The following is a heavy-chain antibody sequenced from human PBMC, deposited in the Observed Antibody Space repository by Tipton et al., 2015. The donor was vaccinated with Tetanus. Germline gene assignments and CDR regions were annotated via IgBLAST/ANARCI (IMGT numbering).Heavy chain of an antibody. CDR3: ARGRGLEPQEYFEH. V-gene: IGHV1-18*01. CDR1: GYTFTHYG. Sequence: QMQLVQSGAEVKMPGASVKVSCKASGYTFTHYGVNWVRQAPGQGLASMGWISPFNENVDYAEKFQGRLTMTADRSTATVYMDLRSLRSADTAVYYCARGRGLEPQEYFEHWGQGTLVTVTS. D-gene: IGHD1-1*01. CDR2: ISPFNENV. J-gene: IGHJ5*02.